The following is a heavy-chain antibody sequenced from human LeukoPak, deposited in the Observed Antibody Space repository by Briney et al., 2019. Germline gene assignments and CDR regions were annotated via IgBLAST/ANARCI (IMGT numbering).Heavy chain of an antibody. CDR2: INHSGST. J-gene: IGHJ4*02. Sequence: PSETLSLTCAVYGGSFSGYYWSWIRQPPGKGLEWIGEINHSGSTNYNPSLKSRVTISVDTSKNQFSLKLSSVTAADTAVYYCARGPYCSSTSCYPDYWGQGTLVTDSS. CDR3: ARGPYCSSTSCYPDY. D-gene: IGHD2-2*01. CDR1: GGSFSGYY. V-gene: IGHV4-34*01.